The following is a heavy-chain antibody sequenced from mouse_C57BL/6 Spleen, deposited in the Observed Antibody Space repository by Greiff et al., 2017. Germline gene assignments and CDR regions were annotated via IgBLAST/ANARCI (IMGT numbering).Heavy chain of an antibody. V-gene: IGHV1-18*01. CDR3: ARWGNYPFAY. Sequence: VQLKQSGPELVTPGASVKIPCKASGYTFTDYNMDWVKQSHGKSLEWIGDINPNNGGTIYNQKFKGKATLTVDKSPSTAYMELRSLTSEDTAVYYCARWGNYPFAYWGQGTLVTVSA. D-gene: IGHD2-1*01. CDR1: GYTFTDYN. CDR2: INPNNGGT. J-gene: IGHJ3*01.